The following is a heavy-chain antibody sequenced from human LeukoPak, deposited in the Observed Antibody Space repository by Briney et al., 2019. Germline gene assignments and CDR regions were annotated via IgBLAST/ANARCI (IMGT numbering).Heavy chain of an antibody. D-gene: IGHD7-27*01. CDR3: ARGLRTNWGPFDY. CDR2: IYSGGST. J-gene: IGHJ4*02. V-gene: IGHV3-53*01. Sequence: GGSLRLSCAASGFTVSSNYMSWVRQAPGKGLEWVSVIYSGGSTYYADSVKGRFTISRDNSKNTLYLQMNSLRAEDTAVYYCARGLRTNWGPFDYWGQGTLVTVSS. CDR1: GFTVSSNY.